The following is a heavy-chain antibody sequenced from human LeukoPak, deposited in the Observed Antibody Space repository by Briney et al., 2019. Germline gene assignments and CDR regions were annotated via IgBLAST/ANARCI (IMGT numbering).Heavy chain of an antibody. J-gene: IGHJ4*02. CDR3: ARKLTGTTYFDC. D-gene: IGHD1-1*01. Sequence: PGGSLRLSCAASGFTFSSYDMNWVRQAPGKGLEWVSYIHSSGGTIYYADSVKGRFTISRDSAKNSVYLRMNSLRAEDTALYYCARKLTGTTYFDCRGQGTLVTVSS. CDR2: IHSSGGTI. CDR1: GFTFSSYD. V-gene: IGHV3-48*03.